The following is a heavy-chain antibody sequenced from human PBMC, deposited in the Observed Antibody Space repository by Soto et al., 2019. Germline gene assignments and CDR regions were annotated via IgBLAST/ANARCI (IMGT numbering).Heavy chain of an antibody. J-gene: IGHJ6*02. CDR3: ARVDIVLMGGGMDV. Sequence: QVQLVESGGGLVEPGGSLRLSCTASGFTFSDYYMSWIRQAPGKGLEWVSYISSSGSPLYYADSVKGRFTISRDNAKNSLYLQMNSLRADDTALYYCARVDIVLMGGGMDVWGQGTTVTVSS. CDR1: GFTFSDYY. V-gene: IGHV3-11*01. D-gene: IGHD2-8*01. CDR2: ISSSGSPL.